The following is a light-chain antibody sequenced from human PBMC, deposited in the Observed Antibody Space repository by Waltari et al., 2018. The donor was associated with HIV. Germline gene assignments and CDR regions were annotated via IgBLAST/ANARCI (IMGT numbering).Light chain of an antibody. CDR3: QSYDTSRDGFYV. V-gene: IGLV1-40*01. CDR2: GDY. J-gene: IGLJ1*01. Sequence: QSVPTQPPSVSGAPVQTVTISCSGGRSTIGSNSVVHWYQQLPGTAPKLLIFGDYNRPSGVPDRFSGSKSGTSASLAITGLQPEDEADYYCQSYDTSRDGFYVFGTGTKVTVL. CDR1: RSTIGSNSV.